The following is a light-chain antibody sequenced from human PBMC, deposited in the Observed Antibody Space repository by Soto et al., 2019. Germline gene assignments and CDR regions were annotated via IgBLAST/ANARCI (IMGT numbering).Light chain of an antibody. Sequence: DIQMTQSPSAMSASLGDRVTITCRASQGISNSLAWFQQKPGRVPKRLIYGASTLQSWAPSRFSGSASGADFTLTISSLQPEDFAVYYCQQRSNWPITFGQGTRLEIK. CDR1: QGISNS. CDR2: GAS. J-gene: IGKJ5*01. CDR3: QQRSNWPIT. V-gene: IGKV1-17*03.